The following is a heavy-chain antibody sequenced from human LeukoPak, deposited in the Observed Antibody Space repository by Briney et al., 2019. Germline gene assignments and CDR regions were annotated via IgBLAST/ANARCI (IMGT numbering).Heavy chain of an antibody. V-gene: IGHV4-39*01. CDR3: ARTYDYVWGSYRYYFEY. D-gene: IGHD3-16*02. Sequence: SETLSLTCTVSGGSISSSSYYWGWIRQPPGKGLEWIGSIYYSGSTYYNPSLKSRVTISVDTSKNQFSLKLSSVTAADTAVYYCARTYDYVWGSYRYYFEYWGQGTLVTVSS. CDR1: GGSISSSSYY. CDR2: IYYSGST. J-gene: IGHJ4*02.